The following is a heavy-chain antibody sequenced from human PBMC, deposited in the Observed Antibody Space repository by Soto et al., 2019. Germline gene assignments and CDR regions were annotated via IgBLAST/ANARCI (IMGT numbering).Heavy chain of an antibody. V-gene: IGHV4-59*12. CDR2: IHDSGST. CDR1: GGSINSYY. D-gene: IGHD3-10*01. CDR3: ARGSGLLWFGESWGGFDY. Sequence: PSETLSLTCTVSGGSINSYYWGWIRQPPGKGLEWIAYIHDSGSTHYSPSLKSRVTISVDTSKNQFSLKLSSVTAADTAVYYCARGSGLLWFGESWGGFDYWGQGTLVTVSS. J-gene: IGHJ4*02.